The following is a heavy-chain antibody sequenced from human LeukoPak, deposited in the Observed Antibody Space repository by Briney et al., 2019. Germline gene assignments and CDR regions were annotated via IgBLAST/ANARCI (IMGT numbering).Heavy chain of an antibody. CDR1: SGSISSYY. J-gene: IGHJ6*03. Sequence: SETLSLTCTVSSGSISSYYWSWIRQPPGKGLEWIGYVFYSGSTNYSPSLKRRVTISVDTSKNQFSLKLRSVTAADTAVYFCARGDYDSSPDSVYMDVLGKGATVTVSS. CDR2: VFYSGST. D-gene: IGHD3-22*01. V-gene: IGHV4-59*01. CDR3: ARGDYDSSPDSVYMDV.